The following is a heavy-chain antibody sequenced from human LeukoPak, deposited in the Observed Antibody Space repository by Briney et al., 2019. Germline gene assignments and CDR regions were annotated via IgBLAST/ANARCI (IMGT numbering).Heavy chain of an antibody. Sequence: PGGSLRLSCAASGFSFSSHEMDWVRQAPGKGLEWVSYINSRGSNTYYTDSVKGRFTISRDNAKNSLYLQMNSLRAEDTAVYYCARGTHITLVRGALDYWGRGTLVTVSS. V-gene: IGHV3-48*03. J-gene: IGHJ4*02. CDR3: ARGTHITLVRGALDY. D-gene: IGHD3-10*01. CDR2: INSRGSNT. CDR1: GFSFSSHE.